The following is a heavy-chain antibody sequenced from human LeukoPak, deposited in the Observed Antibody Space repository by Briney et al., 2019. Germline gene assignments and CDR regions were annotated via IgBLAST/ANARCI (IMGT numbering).Heavy chain of an antibody. V-gene: IGHV3-33*01. Sequence: GGSLRLSCAASGFTFSSYGMHWVRPAPGKGLEWVAVIWYDGSNKFYADSVKGRFTISRDNSKNTLYLQMNSLRAEDTAVYYCARDRAAADLDYWGQGTLVTVSS. CDR3: ARDRAAADLDY. J-gene: IGHJ4*02. CDR1: GFTFSSYG. CDR2: IWYDGSNK. D-gene: IGHD6-13*01.